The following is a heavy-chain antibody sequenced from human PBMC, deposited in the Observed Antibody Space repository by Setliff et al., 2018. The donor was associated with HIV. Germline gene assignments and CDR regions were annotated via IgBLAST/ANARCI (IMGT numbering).Heavy chain of an antibody. V-gene: IGHV3-23*03. J-gene: IGHJ6*03. Sequence: GGSLRLSCAASGFTFSIYAMSWVRQAPGKGLEWVSIIYSGGIITYYADSVKGRFTISRDNSKNTLYLQMYSLRAEDTAVYYCAKDLGSSGFVNYYYYMDVWGKGTTVTVSS. CDR2: IYSGGIIT. CDR3: AKDLGSSGFVNYYYYMDV. CDR1: GFTFSIYA. D-gene: IGHD6-19*01.